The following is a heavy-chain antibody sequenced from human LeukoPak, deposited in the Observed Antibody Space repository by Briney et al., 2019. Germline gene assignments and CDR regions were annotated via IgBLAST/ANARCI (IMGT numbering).Heavy chain of an antibody. D-gene: IGHD1-26*01. CDR1: GYSSTDYY. CDR3: ATKKYSGSFYAF. Sequence: ASVKVSCKASGYSSTDYYIYWVRQAPGQGLELMGWIKPNSGNTNYVQKFEGRVTMTRDTSISTAHMELSSLRSDDTAVYYCATKKYSGSFYAFWGQGTLVTVSS. CDR2: IKPNSGNT. J-gene: IGHJ4*02. V-gene: IGHV1-2*02.